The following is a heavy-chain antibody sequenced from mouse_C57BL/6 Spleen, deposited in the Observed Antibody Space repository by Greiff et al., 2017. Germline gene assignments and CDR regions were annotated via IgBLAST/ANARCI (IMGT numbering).Heavy chain of an antibody. J-gene: IGHJ4*01. D-gene: IGHD2-4*01. Sequence: EVKLVESGGGLVKPGGSLKLSCAASGFTFSSYAMSWVRQTPEKRLEWVATISDGGSYTYYPDNVKGRFTISRDNAKNNLYLQMSHLKSEDTAMYYCAREGGRDDDDGYYAMDYWGQGTSVTVSS. CDR3: AREGGRDDDDGYYAMDY. CDR1: GFTFSSYA. CDR2: ISDGGSYT. V-gene: IGHV5-4*01.